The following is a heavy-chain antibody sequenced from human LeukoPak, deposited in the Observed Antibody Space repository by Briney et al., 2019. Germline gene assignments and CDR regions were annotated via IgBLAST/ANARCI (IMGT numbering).Heavy chain of an antibody. D-gene: IGHD6-13*01. Sequence: GESLKISCKGSGYNFSSYWIGWVRQMPGKGLEWMGIIYPGDSDTRYSPSFQGQVTISADKSITTAYLQWSSLKASDTAMYYCARQLAAAGPSRAFDIWGQGTMVTVSS. J-gene: IGHJ3*02. CDR1: GYNFSSYW. CDR2: IYPGDSDT. V-gene: IGHV5-51*01. CDR3: ARQLAAAGPSRAFDI.